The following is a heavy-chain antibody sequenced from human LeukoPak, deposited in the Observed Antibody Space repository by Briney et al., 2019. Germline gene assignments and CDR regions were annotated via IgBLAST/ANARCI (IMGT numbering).Heavy chain of an antibody. J-gene: IGHJ4*02. Sequence: PGGSLRLSCEASGFTFSNAWMSWVRQAPGKGLEWVGRIKTKTDTPTREYAGPVKDRFNISRNDSKNTLYLEMNGLKIENTAMYYCTTQGTMIRGAIWDFWGQGTLVTVSS. CDR2: IKTKTDTPTR. D-gene: IGHD3-10*01. CDR1: GFTFSNAW. CDR3: TTQGTMIRGAIWDF. V-gene: IGHV3-15*01.